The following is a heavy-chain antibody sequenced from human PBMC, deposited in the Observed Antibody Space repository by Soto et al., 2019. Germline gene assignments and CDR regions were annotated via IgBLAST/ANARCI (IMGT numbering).Heavy chain of an antibody. CDR1: GGSISIGDHY. J-gene: IGHJ4*02. Sequence: SETLSLTCTVSGGSISIGDHYLSWIRQPPGKGLEWIGYIYYSGSTYYNPSLKSRVTISVDTSKNQFSLKLSSVTAADTAVFYCARLGRENYFDYWCQGTLVTVSS. V-gene: IGHV4-30-4*01. CDR3: ARLGRENYFDY. CDR2: IYYSGST. D-gene: IGHD3-16*01.